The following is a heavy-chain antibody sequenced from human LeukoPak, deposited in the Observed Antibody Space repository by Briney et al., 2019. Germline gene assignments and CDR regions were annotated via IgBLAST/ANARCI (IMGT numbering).Heavy chain of an antibody. J-gene: IGHJ6*02. CDR3: ARGGSNDFWSGYRNYYYYGMDV. V-gene: IGHV4-34*01. Sequence: SETLSLTCAVYGGSFSGYYWSWIRQPPGKGLEWIGEINHSGSTNYNPSLKIRVTILVDTSKKQFSLKLSSVTDADTAVYYCARGGSNDFWSGYRNYYYYGMDVWGQGTTVTVSS. CDR2: INHSGST. D-gene: IGHD3-3*01. CDR1: GGSFSGYY.